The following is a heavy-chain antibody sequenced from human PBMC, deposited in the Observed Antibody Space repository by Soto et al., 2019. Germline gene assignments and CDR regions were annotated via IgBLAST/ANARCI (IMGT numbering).Heavy chain of an antibody. CDR2: IYHSGST. Sequence: QLQLQASGSGLVKPSQTLSLTCAVSGGSISSGGYSWSWIRQPPGKGLEWIGYIYHSGSTYYNPSLKSRVTISVDRSKNQFSLKMSSVTAADTAVYYWARAGGLGAVAVDYWGQGTLVTVSS. CDR1: GGSISSGGYS. CDR3: ARAGGLGAVAVDY. V-gene: IGHV4-30-2*01. D-gene: IGHD6-19*01. J-gene: IGHJ4*02.